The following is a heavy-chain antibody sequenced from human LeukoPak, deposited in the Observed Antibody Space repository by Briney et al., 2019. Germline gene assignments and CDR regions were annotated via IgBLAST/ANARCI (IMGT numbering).Heavy chain of an antibody. CDR3: ARSGPLCSSTSCYLYYFDY. V-gene: IGHV4-30-4*08. CDR2: IYYSGST. J-gene: IGHJ4*02. Sequence: SQTLSLTCTVSGGSIRSGDYDWGWIRQPTGKGLEWIGYIYYSGSTYYNPSHKRRFTISVDTSKNQFSLKLSSVTAADTAVYYCARSGPLCSSTSCYLYYFDYWGQGTLVTVSS. D-gene: IGHD2-2*01. CDR1: GGSIRSGDYD.